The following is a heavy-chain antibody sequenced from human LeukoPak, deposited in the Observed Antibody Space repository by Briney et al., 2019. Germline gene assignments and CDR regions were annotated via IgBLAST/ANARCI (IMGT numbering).Heavy chain of an antibody. D-gene: IGHD3-22*01. CDR1: GFSVSNYY. CDR2: IYSGGNT. V-gene: IGHV3-53*01. Sequence: GGSLRLSCAASGFSVSNYYMSWVRQAPGKGLEWVSVIYSGGNTYYTDSVKGRFTISRDNPKNTVFLQMGSLRGEDTAVYYCARCYYDGSGFYYYFDYWGQGTLVTVSS. J-gene: IGHJ4*02. CDR3: ARCYYDGSGFYYYFDY.